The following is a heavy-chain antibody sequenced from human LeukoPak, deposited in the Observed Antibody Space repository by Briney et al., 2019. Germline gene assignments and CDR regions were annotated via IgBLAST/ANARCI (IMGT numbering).Heavy chain of an antibody. D-gene: IGHD2-2*01. CDR3: AKMGRGYCSSTSCLELDY. CDR2: ISGSGGST. J-gene: IGHJ4*02. V-gene: IGHV3-23*01. Sequence: GGSLRLSCAASGFTFSSYAMSWVRQAPGKGLEWVSAISGSGGSTYYADSVKGRFTISRDNSKNTLYLQMNSLRAEDTAVYYCAKMGRGYCSSTSCLELDYWGQGTLVTVSS. CDR1: GFTFSSYA.